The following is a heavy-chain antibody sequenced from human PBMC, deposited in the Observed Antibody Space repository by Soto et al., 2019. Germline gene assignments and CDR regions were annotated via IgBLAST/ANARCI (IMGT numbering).Heavy chain of an antibody. J-gene: IGHJ3*02. V-gene: IGHV4-4*02. CDR1: GGSISSSNW. CDR2: IYHSGTT. CDR3: ARGIITMIVVGGGDEAFDI. D-gene: IGHD3-22*01. Sequence: QVQLQESGPGLVKPSGTLSLTCAVSGGSISSSNWWSWVRQPPGKGLEWIGEIYHSGTTNYNPSLKSRVTISLDKSKNQFSLKLSSVTAADTAVYYCARGIITMIVVGGGDEAFDIWGQGTMVTVSS.